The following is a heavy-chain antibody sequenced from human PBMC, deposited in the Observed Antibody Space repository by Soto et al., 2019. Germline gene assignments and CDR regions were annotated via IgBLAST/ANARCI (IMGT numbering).Heavy chain of an antibody. CDR3: AKKGTESTPGNYFDY. CDR1: GFTFSRYP. CDR2: ITENSGLT. D-gene: IGHD1-1*01. Sequence: GGSLRLSCAASGFTFSRYPMSWVRQAPGKGLEWVSTITENSGLTFYADSVKGRFAISRDNSKDTVFLHMNSLKVEDTGIYYCAKKGTESTPGNYFDYWGQGALVTVSS. V-gene: IGHV3-23*01. J-gene: IGHJ4*02.